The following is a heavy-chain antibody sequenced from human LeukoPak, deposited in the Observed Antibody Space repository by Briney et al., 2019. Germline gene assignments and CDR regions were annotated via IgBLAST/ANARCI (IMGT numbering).Heavy chain of an antibody. D-gene: IGHD2-15*01. CDR3: AREGLGYCSGGSCAPDY. Sequence: GGSLRLSCAVSGFTFSTSEMNWVRQAPGKGLEWVSYISDSGSAIYYADSVKGRLTISRDNAKNSLYLEMNSLRAEDTAIYYCAREGLGYCSGGSCAPDYWGQGTLVTVSS. V-gene: IGHV3-48*03. CDR2: ISDSGSAI. CDR1: GFTFSTSE. J-gene: IGHJ4*02.